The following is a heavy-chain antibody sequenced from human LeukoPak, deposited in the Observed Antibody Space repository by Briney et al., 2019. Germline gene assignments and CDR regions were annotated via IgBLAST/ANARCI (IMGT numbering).Heavy chain of an antibody. J-gene: IGHJ4*02. D-gene: IGHD3-10*01. Sequence: GGSLRLSCAASGFTFYTYAMTWVRQAPGKGLEWVSSISGSGDNTYYADSVKGRFTVSRDNSKNTLYLQMNSLRAEDTAVYYCAKDLNEGVDPYYYGSGSYFYWGQGTLVTVSS. CDR2: ISGSGDNT. CDR1: GFTFYTYA. V-gene: IGHV3-23*01. CDR3: AKDLNEGVDPYYYGSGSYFY.